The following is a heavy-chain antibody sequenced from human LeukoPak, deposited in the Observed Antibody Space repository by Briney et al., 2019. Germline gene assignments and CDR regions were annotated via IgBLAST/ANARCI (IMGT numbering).Heavy chain of an antibody. D-gene: IGHD3-22*01. J-gene: IGHJ4*02. V-gene: IGHV3-30*02. CDR1: GITFSSYG. Sequence: PGGSLRRSCAASGITFSSYGKHWVRQAPGKGLEWVAFIRYDGSNKYCADSVKGRFIISRDNAKNSLYLQVNSLRAEDTALYYCARNFGGGDSSGPYYWGQGTLVTVSS. CDR2: IRYDGSNK. CDR3: ARNFGGGDSSGPYY.